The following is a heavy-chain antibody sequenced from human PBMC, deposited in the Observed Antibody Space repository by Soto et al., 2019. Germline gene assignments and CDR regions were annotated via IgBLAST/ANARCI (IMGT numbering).Heavy chain of an antibody. J-gene: IGHJ4*02. D-gene: IGHD1-26*01. CDR2: IYHSGST. CDR3: ARMIGTYYVPDY. Sequence: QVQLQESGPRLVEASQTLSLTCTVSNASITSSGYYWSWVRQPPGKRLEWIGYIYHSGSTFYSPSLRILLTMSVDTSKTQFSLTLRSLTAADTAVYHCARMIGTYYVPDYWGQGTLVTVSS. CDR1: NASITSSGYY. V-gene: IGHV4-31*01.